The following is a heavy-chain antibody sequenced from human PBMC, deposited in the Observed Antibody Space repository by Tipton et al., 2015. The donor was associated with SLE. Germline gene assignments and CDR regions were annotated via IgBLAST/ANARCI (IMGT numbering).Heavy chain of an antibody. V-gene: IGHV1-46*01. CDR3: ARPGGGHVGNSIFLPLDI. Sequence: QLVQSGAEVMKPGASVKISCKASGNTFTRYAMNWVRQAPGQGLEWMGGINPIGGRTSYAQKFQDRVTLTRDTSTSTVYMELSSLTSDDTAVYYCARPGGGHVGNSIFLPLDIWGLGTLVTVSS. CDR1: GNTFTRYA. J-gene: IGHJ3*02. D-gene: IGHD4-23*01. CDR2: INPIGGRT.